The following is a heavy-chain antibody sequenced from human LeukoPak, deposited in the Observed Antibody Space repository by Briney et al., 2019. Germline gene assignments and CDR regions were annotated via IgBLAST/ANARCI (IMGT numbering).Heavy chain of an antibody. CDR3: ARDLTYAGNPGAFDV. Sequence: GGSLRLSCAASGFTVYTYYVTWVRQAPGKGLEWVSVIYSGGNRYYADSVKGRFTVSRDNSKNTVHLLMNNLRAEDTAVYSCARDLTYAGNPGAFDVWGQGAMVTVSS. CDR2: IYSGGNR. D-gene: IGHD4-23*01. V-gene: IGHV3-53*01. J-gene: IGHJ3*01. CDR1: GFTVYTYY.